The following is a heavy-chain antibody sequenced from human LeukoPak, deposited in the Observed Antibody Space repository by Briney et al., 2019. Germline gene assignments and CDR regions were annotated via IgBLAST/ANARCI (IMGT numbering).Heavy chain of an antibody. CDR2: ISGSGEST. CDR1: GFAFTNYA. V-gene: IGHV3-23*01. J-gene: IGHJ4*02. Sequence: PGGSLRLSCAASGFAFTNYAISWVRQAPGKGLEWVSGISGSGESTYYADSVKGRFTNSRDNSKDTVYLQMNSLRAGDTAVYYCAKDSLISIKVVVGYFFDWGQGTLVSVSS. D-gene: IGHD3-22*01. CDR3: AKDSLISIKVVVGYFFD.